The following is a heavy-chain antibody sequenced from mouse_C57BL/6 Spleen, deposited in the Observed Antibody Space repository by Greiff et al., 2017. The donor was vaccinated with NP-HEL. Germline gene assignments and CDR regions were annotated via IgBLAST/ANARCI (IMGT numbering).Heavy chain of an antibody. CDR2: IDPSDSYT. V-gene: IGHV1-50*01. CDR1: GYTFTSYW. Sequence: QVHVKQPGAELVKPGASVKLSCKASGYTFTSYWMQWVKQRPGQGLEWIGEIDPSDSYTNYNQKFKGKATLTVDTSSSTAYMQLSSLTSEDSAVYYCARVGTGGAMDYWGQGTSVTVSS. CDR3: ARVGTGGAMDY. D-gene: IGHD3-3*01. J-gene: IGHJ4*01.